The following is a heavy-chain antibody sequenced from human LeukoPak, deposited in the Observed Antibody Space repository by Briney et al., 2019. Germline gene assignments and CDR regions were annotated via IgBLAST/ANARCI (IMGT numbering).Heavy chain of an antibody. J-gene: IGHJ5*02. CDR3: ARRRSNWFDP. CDR2: INHSGST. Sequence: SETLSLTCAVYGGSFSGYYWSWIRQLPGKGLEWIGEINHSGSTNYNPSLKSRVTISVDTSKNQFSLKLSSVTAADTAVYYCARRRSNWFDPWGQGTLVTVSS. V-gene: IGHV4-34*01. D-gene: IGHD3-3*01. CDR1: GGSFSGYY.